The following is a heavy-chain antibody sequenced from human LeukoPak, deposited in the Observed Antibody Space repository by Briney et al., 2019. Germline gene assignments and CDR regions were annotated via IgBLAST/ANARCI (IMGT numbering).Heavy chain of an antibody. CDR3: ARGRDNVY. V-gene: IGHV3-7*04. Sequence: PGGSLRLSCAASGFTFSAFWMTWVRQAPGKGLEWVASIKEDGSEKFYVDSVKGRFTISRDNAKKSLYLQMNSLTAEDAAVYYCARGRDNVYWGQGTLVTVS. CDR2: IKEDGSEK. D-gene: IGHD5-24*01. CDR1: GFTFSAFW. J-gene: IGHJ4*02.